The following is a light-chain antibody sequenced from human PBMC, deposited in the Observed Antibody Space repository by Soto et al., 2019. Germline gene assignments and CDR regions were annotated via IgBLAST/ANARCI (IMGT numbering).Light chain of an antibody. V-gene: IGKV3-20*01. CDR1: QSVSSNY. CDR3: QQYDSSACT. Sequence: FLTPSPVTRTLSQGDRAAPSCMASQSVSSNYLAWYQHKPGQAPRLLIYGASSRATGIPDRFGGSGSGTDFTLTITRLEPEDFAVYYCQQYDSSACTFGQGTKVDI. CDR2: GAS. J-gene: IGKJ1*01.